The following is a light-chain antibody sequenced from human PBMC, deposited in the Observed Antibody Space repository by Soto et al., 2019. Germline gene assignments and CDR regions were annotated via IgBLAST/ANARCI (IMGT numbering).Light chain of an antibody. V-gene: IGLV2-14*03. J-gene: IGLJ1*01. CDR1: SRDFGAYDF. Sequence: QSVLDHPASVAGSPGQAITISCTGTSRDFGAYDFVSWYQQHPDKAPKLMIYEVSSRPSGGSYRFSGSKSVNTATLTISGLQAEDEADYYCSSYTTSSTRVFGTGTKVTVL. CDR3: SSYTTSSTRV. CDR2: EVS.